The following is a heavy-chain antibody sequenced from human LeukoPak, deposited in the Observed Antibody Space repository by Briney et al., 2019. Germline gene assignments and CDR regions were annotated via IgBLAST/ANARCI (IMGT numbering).Heavy chain of an antibody. Sequence: SETLSLTCTVSGYSISSGYYWGWIRQPPGKGLEWIGSIYHSGSTYYNPSLKSRVTISVDTSKNQFSLKLSSVTAADTAVYYCARHRGWFGELYEGWFDPWGQGTLVTVSS. D-gene: IGHD3-10*01. CDR1: GYSISSGYY. CDR3: ARHRGWFGELYEGWFDP. V-gene: IGHV4-38-2*02. CDR2: IYHSGST. J-gene: IGHJ5*02.